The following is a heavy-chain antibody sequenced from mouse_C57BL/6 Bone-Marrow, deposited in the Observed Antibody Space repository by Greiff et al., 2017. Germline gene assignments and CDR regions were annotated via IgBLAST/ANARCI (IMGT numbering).Heavy chain of an antibody. V-gene: IGHV5-4*03. CDR2: ISDGGSYT. Sequence: EVKLVEPGGGLVKPGGSLKLSCAASGFTFSSYDMSWVRQTPEKRLEWVATISDGGSYTYYPANVKGRFTISRDKAKTNLYLQMSHLKSEDTSMYYCARYNYYRSDYAMDYWGQGTSVTVSS. CDR1: GFTFSSYD. D-gene: IGHD2-12*01. CDR3: ARYNYYRSDYAMDY. J-gene: IGHJ4*01.